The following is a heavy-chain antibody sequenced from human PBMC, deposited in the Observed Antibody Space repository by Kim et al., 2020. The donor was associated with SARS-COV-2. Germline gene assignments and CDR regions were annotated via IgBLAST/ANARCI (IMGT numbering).Heavy chain of an antibody. Sequence: SETLSLTCTVSGGSISSSSYYWGWIRQPPGKGLEWIGSIYYSGSTYYNPSLKSRVTISVDTSKNQFSLKLSSVTAADTAVYYCARRVLMLDAFDIWGQGTMVTVSS. CDR1: GGSISSSSYY. D-gene: IGHD2-8*01. V-gene: IGHV4-39*01. J-gene: IGHJ3*02. CDR2: IYYSGST. CDR3: ARRVLMLDAFDI.